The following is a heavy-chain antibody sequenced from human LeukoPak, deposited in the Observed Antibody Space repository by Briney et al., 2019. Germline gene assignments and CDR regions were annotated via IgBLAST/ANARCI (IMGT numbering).Heavy chain of an antibody. V-gene: IGHV3-23*01. Sequence: GGSLRLSCAAFGFTFSSYAMSWVRQAPGKGLEWVSAISGSGGSTYYADSVKGRFTISRDNSKNTLYLQMNSLRAEDTAVYYCAKDPLATVTIFDYWGQGTLVTVSS. CDR3: AKDPLATVTIFDY. CDR2: ISGSGGST. J-gene: IGHJ4*02. D-gene: IGHD4-17*01. CDR1: GFTFSSYA.